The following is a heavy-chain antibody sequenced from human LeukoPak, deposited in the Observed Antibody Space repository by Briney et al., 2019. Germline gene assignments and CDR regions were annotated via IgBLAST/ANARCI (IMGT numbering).Heavy chain of an antibody. CDR3: ATEVRNRYCSGGSCYFYYFDY. V-gene: IGHV1-3*01. CDR1: GYTISSYA. Sequence: ASVKVSCKASGYTISSYAMHWVRQAPGQRLEWMGWINAGNGNTKYSQKFQGRVTITRDTSASTAYMELSSLRSEDTAVYYCATEVRNRYCSGGSCYFYYFDYWGQGTLVTVSS. D-gene: IGHD2-15*01. J-gene: IGHJ4*02. CDR2: INAGNGNT.